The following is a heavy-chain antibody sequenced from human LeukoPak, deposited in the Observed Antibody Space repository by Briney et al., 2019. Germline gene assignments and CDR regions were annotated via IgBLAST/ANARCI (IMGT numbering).Heavy chain of an antibody. CDR2: MNPNSGNT. CDR1: GYTFTSYD. CDR3: ARVLWFGEFYYYGMDV. D-gene: IGHD3-10*01. J-gene: IGHJ6*02. V-gene: IGHV1-8*01. Sequence: ASVEVSCKASGYTFTSYDINWVRQATGQGLEWMGWMNPNSGNTGYAQKFQGRVTMTRNTSISTAYMELSSLRSEDTAVYYCARVLWFGEFYYYGMDVWGQGTTVTVSS.